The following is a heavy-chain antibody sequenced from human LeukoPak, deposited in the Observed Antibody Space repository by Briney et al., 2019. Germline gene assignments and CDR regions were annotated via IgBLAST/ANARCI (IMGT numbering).Heavy chain of an antibody. V-gene: IGHV1-8*01. J-gene: IGHJ4*02. CDR3: ARDGSVSSGYPNY. D-gene: IGHD3-22*01. Sequence: ASVKVSCKASGYTFTSYDINWVRQATGQGLEWMGWMNPNSGNTGYAQKFQGRVTMTTDTSTTTAYMELRSLRSDDTAVYYCARDGSVSSGYPNYWGQGTLVTVSS. CDR1: GYTFTSYD. CDR2: MNPNSGNT.